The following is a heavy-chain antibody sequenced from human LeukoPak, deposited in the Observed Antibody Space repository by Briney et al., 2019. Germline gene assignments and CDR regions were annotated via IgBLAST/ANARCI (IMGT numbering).Heavy chain of an antibody. V-gene: IGHV3-23*01. Sequence: GGSLRLSCAASGFTFSSYAMSWVRQAPGKGLEWVSAISGSGGSTYYADSVKGRFTISRDNSKNTLYLQMNSLRAEDTAVYYCARGEPPYGSGNPGGDVWGQGTTVTVSS. D-gene: IGHD3-10*01. CDR3: ARGEPPYGSGNPGGDV. CDR1: GFTFSSYA. CDR2: ISGSGGST. J-gene: IGHJ6*02.